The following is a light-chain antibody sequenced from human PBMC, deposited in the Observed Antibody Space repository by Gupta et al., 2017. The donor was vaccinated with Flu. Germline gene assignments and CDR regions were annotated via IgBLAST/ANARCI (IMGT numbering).Light chain of an antibody. CDR2: EVR. CDR3: SSYTSRTTLDV. J-gene: IGLJ1*01. V-gene: IGLV2-14*01. CDR1: NNDVGAHNY. Sequence: QSGLTQPASVSGSPGQSITISCPGTNNDVGAHNYVSWYQHHPGEGPKLIVYEVRFRPSGVSDRFSGSKSGNTASLTISGLQAEDEADYYCSSYTSRTTLDVFGTGTKVTVL.